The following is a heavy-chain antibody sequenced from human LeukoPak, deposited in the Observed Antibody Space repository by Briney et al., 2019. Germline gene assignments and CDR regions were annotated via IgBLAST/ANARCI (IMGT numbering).Heavy chain of an antibody. Sequence: GESLKISCKGFGYTFATYWIGWVRQMPGKGPEWMGTIYPSDSDTRYSPSFQGHVTISADKSITTAYLQWSSLKASDSAMYYCTRTPRLVAQAFYFDQWGRGTLVTVSS. CDR1: GYTFATYW. CDR2: IYPSDSDT. V-gene: IGHV5-51*01. J-gene: IGHJ4*02. CDR3: TRTPRLVAQAFYFDQ. D-gene: IGHD2-2*01.